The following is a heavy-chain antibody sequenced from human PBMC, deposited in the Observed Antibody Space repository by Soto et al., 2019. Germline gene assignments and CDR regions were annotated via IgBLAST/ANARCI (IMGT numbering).Heavy chain of an antibody. Sequence: RGSLRLSCEASGFTFINYAMSWVRQSPGKGLEWVSSISDTGGDSYYADSMDGRFTVSRDNSKNTLYLQINSLRAEDTAIYYCVRDLYRSSTMPCLDHWGQGALVTVSS. V-gene: IGHV3-23*01. CDR1: GFTFINYA. CDR2: ISDTGGDS. J-gene: IGHJ4*02. CDR3: VRDLYRSSTMPCLDH. D-gene: IGHD1-1*01.